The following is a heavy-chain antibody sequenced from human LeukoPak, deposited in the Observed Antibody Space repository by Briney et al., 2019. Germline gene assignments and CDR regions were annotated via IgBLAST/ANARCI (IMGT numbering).Heavy chain of an antibody. Sequence: PGTLSLTCIDSLDSLSSYYWSWIRQPPGKGRECIGHIYYSGCTKYNPIVKSRVTWSLDTSKSQFSQKLISVNAADTGVYYCARDRPSGSGSSFSLGWVVWGEGTTVTVSS. J-gene: IGHJ6*04. CDR2: IYYSGCT. CDR3: ARDRPSGSGSSFSLGWVV. D-gene: IGHD3-10*01. CDR1: LDSLSSYY. V-gene: IGHV4-59*01.